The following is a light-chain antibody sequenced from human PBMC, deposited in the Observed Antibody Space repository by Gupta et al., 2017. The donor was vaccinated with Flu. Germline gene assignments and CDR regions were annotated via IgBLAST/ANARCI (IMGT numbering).Light chain of an antibody. V-gene: IGLV2-8*01. Sequence: QSALTKPPPASGSPGKSVTIPCPGTSSDVGAYDYVSWYQQHPGKAPKLMFYDVSKRPSGVPDRFCGSKSGNTASLTVSGLQTEDDADYYCSAYAGRNNWVFGGGTKLTVL. CDR3: SAYAGRNNWV. J-gene: IGLJ3*02. CDR1: SSDVGAYDY. CDR2: DVS.